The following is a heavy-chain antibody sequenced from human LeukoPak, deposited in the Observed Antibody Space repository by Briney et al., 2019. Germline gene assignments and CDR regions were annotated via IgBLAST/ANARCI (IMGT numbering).Heavy chain of an antibody. CDR1: GGSISSGSYY. V-gene: IGHV4-61*02. D-gene: IGHD3-3*01. CDR3: ARTHSDFWSGYPLRFDP. J-gene: IGHJ5*02. Sequence: PSQTLSLTCTVSGGSISSGSYYWSWIRQPAGKGLEWIGRIYTSGSTNYNPSLKSRVTISVDTSKNQFSLKLSSVTAADTAVYYCARTHSDFWSGYPLRFDPWGQGTLVTVSS. CDR2: IYTSGST.